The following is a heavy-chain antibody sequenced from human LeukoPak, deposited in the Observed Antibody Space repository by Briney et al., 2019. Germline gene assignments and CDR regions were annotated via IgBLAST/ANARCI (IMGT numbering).Heavy chain of an antibody. CDR3: ARLSEVVVIRGPFDP. CDR1: GYSFTSYW. CDR2: IYSGDSDT. J-gene: IGHJ5*02. V-gene: IGHV5-51*01. Sequence: GESLKISCKGSGYSFTSYWIGWVRQMPGKGLEWMGIIYSGDSDTRYSPSFQGQVTISADKSISTAYLQWSSLKASDTAMYYCARLSEVVVIRGPFDPWGQGTLVTVSS. D-gene: IGHD3-22*01.